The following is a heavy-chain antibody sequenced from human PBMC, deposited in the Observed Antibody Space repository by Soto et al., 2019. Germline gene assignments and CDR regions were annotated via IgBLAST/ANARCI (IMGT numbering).Heavy chain of an antibody. D-gene: IGHD6-19*01. Sequence: GGSLRLSCAASGFTFSSYAMHWVHQAPGKGLEWVAVISYDGSNKYYADSVKGRFTISRDNSKNTLYLQMNSLRAEDTAVYYCATGSGWRYPDYWGQGTLATVSS. J-gene: IGHJ4*02. CDR1: GFTFSSYA. CDR2: ISYDGSNK. V-gene: IGHV3-30-3*01. CDR3: ATGSGWRYPDY.